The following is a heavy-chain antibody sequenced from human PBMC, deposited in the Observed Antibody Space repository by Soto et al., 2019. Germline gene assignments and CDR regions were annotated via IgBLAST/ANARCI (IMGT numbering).Heavy chain of an antibody. Sequence: GASVKVSCKASGYTFTSYGISWVRQAPGQGLEWMGWISAYNGNTNYAQKLQGRVTMTTDTSTSTAYMELRSLRSDDTAVYYCARAIIQVVPAAMPRWFDPWGQGTLVTVSS. D-gene: IGHD2-2*01. CDR3: ARAIIQVVPAAMPRWFDP. CDR1: GYTFTSYG. J-gene: IGHJ5*02. CDR2: ISAYNGNT. V-gene: IGHV1-18*01.